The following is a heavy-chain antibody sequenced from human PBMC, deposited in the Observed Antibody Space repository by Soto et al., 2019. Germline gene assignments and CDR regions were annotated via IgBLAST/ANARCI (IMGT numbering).Heavy chain of an antibody. D-gene: IGHD3-22*01. J-gene: IGHJ4*02. Sequence: ASVKVSCKASGYTFSNNYIQWVRQAPGQGLEWMGIVNPNGGSTNFAQKFQGRVALTRDTSTNTVYMELTGLRSEDTAVYYCARGYYYDSSGYPLYFDSWGQGTLVTVSS. V-gene: IGHV1-46*01. CDR2: VNPNGGST. CDR1: GYTFSNNY. CDR3: ARGYYYDSSGYPLYFDS.